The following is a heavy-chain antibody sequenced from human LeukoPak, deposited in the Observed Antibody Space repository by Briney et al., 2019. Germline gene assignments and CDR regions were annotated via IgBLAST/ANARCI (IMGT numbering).Heavy chain of an antibody. CDR3: ARHGDDSSGYYNFDY. CDR2: IYYSGST. D-gene: IGHD3-22*01. J-gene: IGHJ4*02. V-gene: IGHV4-59*08. Sequence: SETLSPTCTVSGGSISSYYWSWIRQPPGKGLEWIGYIYYSGSTNYNPSLKSRVTISVDTSKNQFSLKLSSVTAADTAVYYCARHGDDSSGYYNFDYWGQGTLVTVSS. CDR1: GGSISSYY.